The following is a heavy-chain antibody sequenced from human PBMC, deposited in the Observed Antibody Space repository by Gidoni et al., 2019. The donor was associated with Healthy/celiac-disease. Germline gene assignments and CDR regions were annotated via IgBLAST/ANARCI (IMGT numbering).Heavy chain of an antibody. D-gene: IGHD3-22*01. CDR2: IIPIFGTA. Sequence: QVQLVQSGAEVKKPGSSVKVSCKASGGTFSSYAMRWVQQAPGQGLEWMGGIIPIFGTAHYAQKFQVRVTITADESTSTAYMELSSLRSEDTAVYYCARDRYYYDSSGYTKKEFQHWGQGTLVTVSS. CDR1: GGTFSSYA. V-gene: IGHV1-69*01. CDR3: ARDRYYYDSSGYTKKEFQH. J-gene: IGHJ1*01.